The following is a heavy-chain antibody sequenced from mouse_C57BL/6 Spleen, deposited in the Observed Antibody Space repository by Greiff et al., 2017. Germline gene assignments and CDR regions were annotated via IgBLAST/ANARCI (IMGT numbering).Heavy chain of an antibody. D-gene: IGHD1-1*01. Sequence: VQLQQPGAELVKPGASVKLSCKASGYTFTSYWMHWVKQRPGQGLEWIGMIHPNSGSNNYNEKFKSKATLSVDKSYSTSYMQLSRLTSEDSAVYYWAREGITTVVAHYYARDYWGQGTSVTVSS. CDR1: GYTFTSYW. J-gene: IGHJ4*01. CDR3: AREGITTVVAHYYARDY. CDR2: IHPNSGSN. V-gene: IGHV1-64*01.